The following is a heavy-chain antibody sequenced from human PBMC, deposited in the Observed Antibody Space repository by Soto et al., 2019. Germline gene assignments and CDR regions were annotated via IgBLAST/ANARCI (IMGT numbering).Heavy chain of an antibody. CDR2: INHSGST. Sequence: SETLSLTCAFYCGSFSGYHWSWIRQPPGEGLEWIGEINHSGSTSYNPSLKSRVTISVDTSKNQFSLKVTSVTAADTAAYYCARGSGRGNGWGTYFYYGMDVWGQGTTVTVSS. CDR3: ARGSGRGNGWGTYFYYGMDV. CDR1: CGSFSGYH. V-gene: IGHV4-34*01. D-gene: IGHD6-19*01. J-gene: IGHJ6*02.